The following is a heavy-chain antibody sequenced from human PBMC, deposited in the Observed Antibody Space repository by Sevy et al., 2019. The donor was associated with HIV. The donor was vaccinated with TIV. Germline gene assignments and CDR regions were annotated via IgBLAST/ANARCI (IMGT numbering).Heavy chain of an antibody. CDR3: ATEVDYSSAAFDY. Sequence: GGSLRLSCAASGFTFSDYYMSWIRQAPGKGLELVSYISSSGHTIYYADSVKGRFTISRDDAKNSVYLQMNLLRADDTAVYYCATEVDYSSAAFDYWGQGTLVTVSS. CDR2: ISSSGHTI. V-gene: IGHV3-11*01. J-gene: IGHJ4*02. CDR1: GFTFSDYY. D-gene: IGHD6-25*01.